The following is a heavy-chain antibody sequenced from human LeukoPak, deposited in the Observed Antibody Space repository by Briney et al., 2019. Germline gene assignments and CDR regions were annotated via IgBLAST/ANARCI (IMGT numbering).Heavy chain of an antibody. J-gene: IGHJ4*02. V-gene: IGHV3-23*01. CDR2: ISGSGGST. D-gene: IGHD2-2*02. Sequence: PGGSLRLSCAASGFTFSSYAMSWVRQAPGKGLEWVSGISGSGGSTYYADSVKGRFTISRDNSKNTLYLQMNSLRAEDTAVYYCAKGYCRGISCYSVYWGQGTLVTVSS. CDR1: GFTFSSYA. CDR3: AKGYCRGISCYSVY.